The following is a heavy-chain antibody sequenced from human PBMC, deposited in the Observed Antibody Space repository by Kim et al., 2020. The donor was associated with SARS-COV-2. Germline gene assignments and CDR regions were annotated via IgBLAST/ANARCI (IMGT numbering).Heavy chain of an antibody. V-gene: IGHV1-2*06. CDR2: INPNSGGT. D-gene: IGHD3-22*01. CDR1: GYTFTGYY. Sequence: ASVKVSCKASGYTFTGYYMHWVRQAPGQGLEWMGRINPNSGGTNYAQKFQGRVTMTRDTSISTAYMELSRLRSDDTAVYYCASGDPPYYYDSSGYYRWGQGTLVTVSS. CDR3: ASGDPPYYYDSSGYYR. J-gene: IGHJ4*02.